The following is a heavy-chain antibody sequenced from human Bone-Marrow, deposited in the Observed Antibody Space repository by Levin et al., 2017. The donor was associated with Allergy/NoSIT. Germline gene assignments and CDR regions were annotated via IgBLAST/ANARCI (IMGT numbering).Heavy chain of an antibody. Sequence: PGESLKISCAASGFTFSSYGMHWVRQAPGKGLEWVAVIWYDGSNKYYADSVKGRFTISRDNSKNTLYLQMNSLRAEDTAVYYCARDPLVGATRLDYWGQGTLVTVSS. CDR3: ARDPLVGATRLDY. CDR2: IWYDGSNK. J-gene: IGHJ4*02. V-gene: IGHV3-33*01. CDR1: GFTFSSYG. D-gene: IGHD1-26*01.